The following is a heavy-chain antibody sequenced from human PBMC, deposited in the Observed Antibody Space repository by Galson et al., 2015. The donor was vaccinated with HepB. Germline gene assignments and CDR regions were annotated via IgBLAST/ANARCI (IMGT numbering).Heavy chain of an antibody. V-gene: IGHV3-23*01. Sequence: SLRLSCAASGFTFSSYAMSWVRQAPGKGLEWVSAISGSGGSTYYADSVKGRFTISRDNSKNTLYLQMNSLRAEDTAVYYCARVSFDYGDEGVGYYFDYWGQGTLVTVSS. D-gene: IGHD4-17*01. CDR1: GFTFSSYA. CDR2: ISGSGGST. CDR3: ARVSFDYGDEGVGYYFDY. J-gene: IGHJ4*02.